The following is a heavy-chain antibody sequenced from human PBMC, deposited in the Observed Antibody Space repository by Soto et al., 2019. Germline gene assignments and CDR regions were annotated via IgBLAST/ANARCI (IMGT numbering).Heavy chain of an antibody. Sequence: QVQLVQSGAEVKKPGSSVKVSCKASGGTFSSYAISWVRQAPGQGLEWMGGTIPIFGTANYAQKLQGRVTITGEESTSTADTERSSLRSEDTDVYYCARDRDGGRAQTGTQHWGQGTLVTASS. CDR1: GGTFSSYA. CDR3: ARDRDGGRAQTGTQH. CDR2: TIPIFGTA. J-gene: IGHJ4*02. D-gene: IGHD2-15*01. V-gene: IGHV1-69*01.